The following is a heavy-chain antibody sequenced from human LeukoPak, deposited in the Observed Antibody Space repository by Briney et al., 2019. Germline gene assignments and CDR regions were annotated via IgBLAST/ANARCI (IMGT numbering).Heavy chain of an antibody. Sequence: GGSLRLSCAASGFTVSSNYMSWVRQAPGKGLEWVSVIYSGGSTHYADSVKGRFTISRDNSKNTLYLQMNSLRAEDTAVYYCARGAYYYDSSGYYTYWGQGTLVTVSS. CDR1: GFTVSSNY. CDR3: ARGAYYYDSSGYYTY. CDR2: IYSGGST. J-gene: IGHJ4*02. V-gene: IGHV3-53*05. D-gene: IGHD3-22*01.